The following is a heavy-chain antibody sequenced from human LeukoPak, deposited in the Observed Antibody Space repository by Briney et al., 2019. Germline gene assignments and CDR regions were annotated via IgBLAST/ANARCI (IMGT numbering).Heavy chain of an antibody. Sequence: GGSLRLSCAASGFTFSDYYMSWIRQAPGKGLEWVSYISSSGSTIYYADSVKGRFAISRDNAKNSLYLQMNSLRAEDTAVYYCARPALSSSWDYWGQGTLVTVSS. V-gene: IGHV3-11*01. CDR1: GFTFSDYY. D-gene: IGHD6-13*01. J-gene: IGHJ4*02. CDR3: ARPALSSSWDY. CDR2: ISSSGSTI.